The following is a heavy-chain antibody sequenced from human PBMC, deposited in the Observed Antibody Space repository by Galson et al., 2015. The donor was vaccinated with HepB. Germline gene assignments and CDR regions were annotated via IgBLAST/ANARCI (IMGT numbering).Heavy chain of an antibody. V-gene: IGHV1-18*01. CDR2: ISVYNGKV. CDR3: ARARYSTSPPDY. J-gene: IGHJ4*02. CDR1: GYSFSNYG. D-gene: IGHD6-6*01. Sequence: SVKVSCKASGYSFSNYGMSWVRQAPGQGLEWMGWISVYNGKVDSVQKIQDRVTLTTDTFTSTAYMELRSLRSDDTAVYYCARARYSTSPPDYWGQGTLVTVSS.